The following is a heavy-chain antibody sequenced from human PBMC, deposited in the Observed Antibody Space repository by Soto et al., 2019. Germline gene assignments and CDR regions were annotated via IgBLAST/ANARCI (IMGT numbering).Heavy chain of an antibody. Sequence: PGESLKISCKGSGYSFTSYWIGWVRQMPGKGLEWMGIIYPGDSDTRYSPSFQGQVTISADKSISTAYLQWSSLKASDTAMYYCARHGYSYGPYYYGMDVWGQGTTVTVSS. CDR2: IYPGDSDT. CDR1: GYSFTSYW. V-gene: IGHV5-51*01. D-gene: IGHD5-18*01. CDR3: ARHGYSYGPYYYGMDV. J-gene: IGHJ6*02.